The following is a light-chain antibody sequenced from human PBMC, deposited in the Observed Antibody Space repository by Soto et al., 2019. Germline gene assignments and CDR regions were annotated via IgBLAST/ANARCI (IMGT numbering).Light chain of an antibody. CDR1: QSISSW. J-gene: IGKJ1*01. CDR2: DAS. V-gene: IGKV1-5*01. Sequence: DIPMTQSPSTLSASVGDRVTITCRASQSISSWLAWYQQKPGKAPKLLIYDASSLESGVPSRFSGSGSGTEFTLTISSLQPDDFATDYCQQYNSYSGTFGQGTKVEIK. CDR3: QQYNSYSGT.